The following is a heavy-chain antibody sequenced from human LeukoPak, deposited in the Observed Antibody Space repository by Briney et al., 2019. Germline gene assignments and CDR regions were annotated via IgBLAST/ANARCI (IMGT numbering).Heavy chain of an antibody. D-gene: IGHD6-6*01. CDR1: GFTFSSYG. V-gene: IGHV3-30*02. J-gene: IGHJ1*01. Sequence: GGSLRLSCAASGFTFSSYGMHWVRQAPGKGLEWVAFIRYDGSNKYYADSVKGRFTISRDNSKNTLYLQMNSLRAEDTAVYYCARDFTTSSTAYLHHWGQGTLVTVSS. CDR3: ARDFTTSSTAYLHH. CDR2: IRYDGSNK.